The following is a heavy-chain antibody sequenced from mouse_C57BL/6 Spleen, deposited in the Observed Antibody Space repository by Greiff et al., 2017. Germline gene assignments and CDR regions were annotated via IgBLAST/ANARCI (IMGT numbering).Heavy chain of an antibody. J-gene: IGHJ4*01. D-gene: IGHD1-1*01. V-gene: IGHV1-81*01. CDR2: IYPRSGNT. Sequence: QVHVKQSGAELVRPGASVKLSCKASGYTFTSYGISWVKQRTGQGLEWIGDIYPRSGNTYYNEKFKGKSTLTADKSSSTAYMELRSLTSEDSAVYFCAGGGFITTVVAADAMDYWGQGTSVTVSS. CDR1: GYTFTSYG. CDR3: AGGGFITTVVAADAMDY.